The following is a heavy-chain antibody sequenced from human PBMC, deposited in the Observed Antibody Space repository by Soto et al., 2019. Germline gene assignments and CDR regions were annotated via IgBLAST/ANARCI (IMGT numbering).Heavy chain of an antibody. V-gene: IGHV1-18*01. CDR1: GYTFNNYG. Sequence: QVQLVQSGTEVKKPGASVKVSCKASGYTFNNYGFTWVRQAPGQGLEWVGWIGTHNGDTTYAQRFQGRVTMTIDTSTITSYMEWKRLTFDDTAVYFCARDWRGAEGFDPWGQGTLVIVSS. J-gene: IGHJ5*02. CDR3: ARDWRGAEGFDP. CDR2: IGTHNGDT. D-gene: IGHD3-3*01.